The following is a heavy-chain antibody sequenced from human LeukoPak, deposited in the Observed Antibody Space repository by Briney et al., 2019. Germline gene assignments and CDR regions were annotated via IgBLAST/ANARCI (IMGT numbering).Heavy chain of an antibody. D-gene: IGHD4-11*01. V-gene: IGHV3-48*01. CDR2: ISSSTSTI. CDR3: ARAQTN. J-gene: IGHJ4*02. Sequence: GGSLRLSCAASGFTFSSYSMNWVRQAPGKGLEWVSYISSSTSTIYYADSVKGRFTISRDNAKNSLYLQMNSLKAEDTAVYYCARAQTNWGQGTLVTVSS. CDR1: GFTFSSYS.